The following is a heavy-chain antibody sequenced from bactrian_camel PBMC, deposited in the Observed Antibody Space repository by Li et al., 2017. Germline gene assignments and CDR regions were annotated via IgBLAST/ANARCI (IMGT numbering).Heavy chain of an antibody. CDR2: IDSSGGT. J-gene: IGHJ4*01. Sequence: HVQLVESGGGSVQAGGSLRLSCVASGYTASSACVVWFRHITGREREAVARIDSSGGTTYVDAVKGRFTISQDNAKDMVHLQMTNLKPEDSATYYCAARRFRGRWSFSADSFHYWGQGTQVTVS. D-gene: IGHD1*01. CDR3: AARRFRGRWSFSADSFHY. V-gene: IGHV3S9*01. CDR1: GYTASSAC.